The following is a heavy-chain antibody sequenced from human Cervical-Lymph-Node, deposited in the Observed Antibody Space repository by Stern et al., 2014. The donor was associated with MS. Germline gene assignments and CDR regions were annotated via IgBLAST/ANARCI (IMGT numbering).Heavy chain of an antibody. CDR1: GFSLNTAGTR. Sequence: QVTLRESGPALVKPTQTLTLTCSFSGFSLNTAGTRVTWIRQPPGKALEWLASIVCDDAKFSRPSMEPCITTSKTTATKQGVLTLTNMDPVDSATYCCARSLAGVFDFWGQGTMVTVSS. J-gene: IGHJ4*02. V-gene: IGHV2-70*04. CDR3: ARSLAGVFDF. CDR2: IVCDDAK.